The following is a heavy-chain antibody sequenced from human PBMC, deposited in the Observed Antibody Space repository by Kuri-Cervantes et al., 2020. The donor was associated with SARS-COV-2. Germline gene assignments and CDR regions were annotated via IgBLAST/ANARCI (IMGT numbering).Heavy chain of an antibody. D-gene: IGHD3-10*01. J-gene: IGHJ6*02. V-gene: IGHV3-48*01. CDR3: ARDEWHYYGSGSYGPRYYYYGMDV. CDR1: GFTFSSYS. Sequence: GECLKISCAASGFTFSSYSMNWVRQAPGKGLEWVSYISSSSSTIYYADSVKGRFTISRDNAKNSLYLQMNSLRAEDTAVYYCARDEWHYYGSGSYGPRYYYYGMDVWGQGTTVTVSS. CDR2: ISSSSSTI.